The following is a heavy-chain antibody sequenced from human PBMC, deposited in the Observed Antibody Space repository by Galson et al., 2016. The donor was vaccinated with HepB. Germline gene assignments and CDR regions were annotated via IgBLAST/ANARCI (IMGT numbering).Heavy chain of an antibody. CDR1: GYSFTNYG. CDR2: ISAYNGNT. Sequence: SVKVSCTASGYSFTNYGITWVRQAPGQGLEWAGWISAYNGNTYYAQKLQGRVTMTKDTSTSTAYMELRSLRSDDTAVDYCARGLSGTSGWFFDYWGQGTLVTVSS. D-gene: IGHD6-19*01. V-gene: IGHV1-18*01. J-gene: IGHJ4*02. CDR3: ARGLSGTSGWFFDY.